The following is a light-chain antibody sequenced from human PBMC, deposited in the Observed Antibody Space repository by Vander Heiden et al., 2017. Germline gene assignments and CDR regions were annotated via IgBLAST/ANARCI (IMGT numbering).Light chain of an antibody. CDR3: MQCTHWPLT. J-gene: IGKJ4*01. CDR2: EVS. Sequence: DVVMTQSPLSLPVTLGQPASISCRSSQSLVHSNGNTFLSWFQQRPGQSPRRLIHEVSNRDSGVPDRFSGSGSGTDFTLKISRVEAEDVGVYYCMQCTHWPLTFGGGTKVEIK. CDR1: QSLVHSNGNTF. V-gene: IGKV2-30*02.